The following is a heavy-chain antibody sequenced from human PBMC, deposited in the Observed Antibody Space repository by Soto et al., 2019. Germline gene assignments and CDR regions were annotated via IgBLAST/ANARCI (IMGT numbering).Heavy chain of an antibody. CDR3: AKGSIEYSASVDN. J-gene: IGHJ4*02. V-gene: IGHV3-23*01. Sequence: VQLLESGGGLVQPGGSLRLSCAASGFSFSSYAMGWVRQAPGKGLEWVSVISARGGSSYVAGSGKGRFTISRDNSKNVLSLEMNSLRAEDTAIYFCAKGSIEYSASVDNWGQGTLVLVSS. CDR2: ISARGGSS. CDR1: GFSFSSYA. D-gene: IGHD5-12*01.